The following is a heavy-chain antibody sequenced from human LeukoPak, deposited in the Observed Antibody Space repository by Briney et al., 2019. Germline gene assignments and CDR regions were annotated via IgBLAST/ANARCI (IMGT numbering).Heavy chain of an antibody. CDR3: ARESEDRRTYGSGSYYNGLSRGWNWFDP. CDR1: GGSFSGYY. Sequence: PSETLSLTCAVYGGSFSGYYWSWIRQPPGKGLEWIGEINHSGSTNYNPSLKSRVTISVDTSKNQFSLKLSSVTAADTAVYYCARESEDRRTYGSGSYYNGLSRGWNWFDPWGQGTLVTVSS. D-gene: IGHD3-10*01. J-gene: IGHJ5*02. CDR2: INHSGST. V-gene: IGHV4-34*01.